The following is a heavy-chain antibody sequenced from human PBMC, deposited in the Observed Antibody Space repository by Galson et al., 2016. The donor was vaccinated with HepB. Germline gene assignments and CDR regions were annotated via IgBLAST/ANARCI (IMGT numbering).Heavy chain of an antibody. J-gene: IGHJ4*02. CDR2: IGPSDSYT. D-gene: IGHD3-10*01. Sequence: QSGAEVTKPGESLGISCKGSGSSFTSYYINWVRQMPGKGLEWMGNIGPSDSYTNYSPSFQGHVTISADKSITTAYLQWSSLKASDTAMYYCARRTGFGARFDYWGQGTLVTVST. CDR3: ARRTGFGARFDY. V-gene: IGHV5-10-1*01. CDR1: GSSFTSYY.